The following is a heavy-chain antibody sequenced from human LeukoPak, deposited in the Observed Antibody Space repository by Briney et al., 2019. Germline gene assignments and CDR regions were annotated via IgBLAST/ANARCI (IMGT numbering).Heavy chain of an antibody. CDR3: ARLRDEFWSGRINNWFDP. CDR2: IYPGDSET. V-gene: IGHV5-51*01. J-gene: IGHJ5*02. Sequence: GESLKISCKGSGYTFTDYWIGWVRQMPGKGLEWTGIIYPGDSETRYSPSFQGQVTISADKSISTAYLQWSSLKASDTAMYYCARLRDEFWSGRINNWFDPWGQGTLVTVSS. D-gene: IGHD3-3*01. CDR1: GYTFTDYW.